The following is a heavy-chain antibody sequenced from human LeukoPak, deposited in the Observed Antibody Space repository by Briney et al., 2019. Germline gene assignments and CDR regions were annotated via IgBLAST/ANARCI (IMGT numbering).Heavy chain of an antibody. V-gene: IGHV4-39*07. CDR3: AREYSSSDVFDY. CDR2: IYYSGST. D-gene: IGHD6-6*01. Sequence: SETLSLTCTVSGGSISSRSYYWGWIRQPPGKGLEWIGTIYYSGSTYYNPSLKSRVTISVDTSKNQFSLKLSSVTAADTAVYYCAREYSSSDVFDYWGQGTLATVSS. CDR1: GGSISSRSYY. J-gene: IGHJ4*02.